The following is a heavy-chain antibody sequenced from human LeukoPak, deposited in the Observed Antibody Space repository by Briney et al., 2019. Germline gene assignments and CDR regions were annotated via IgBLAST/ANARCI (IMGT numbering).Heavy chain of an antibody. CDR1: GFTFSNYA. V-gene: IGHV3-23*01. J-gene: IGHJ4*02. D-gene: IGHD2-2*01. CDR3: ASNIMGYQLLVFDY. Sequence: QSGGSLRLSCAASGFTFSNYAMSWVRQAPGKGLEWVSVISGSSGSTYYADSVTGRFTISRDNSKNSLYLQMNSLRVEDTAVYYCASNIMGYQLLVFDYWGQGTLVTVSP. CDR2: ISGSSGST.